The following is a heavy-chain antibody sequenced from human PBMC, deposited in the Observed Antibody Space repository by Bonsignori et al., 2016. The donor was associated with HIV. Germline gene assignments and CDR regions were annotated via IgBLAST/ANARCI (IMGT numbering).Heavy chain of an antibody. CDR2: IYTSGST. CDR3: ARGFNGPGARLLWFGESYYFDY. Sequence: LSCTVSGGSISSYYWSWIRQPAGKGLEWIGRIYTSGSTNYNPSLKSRVTMSVDTSKNQFSLKLSSVTAADTAVYYCARGFNGPGARLLWFGESYYFDYWGQGTLVTVSS. D-gene: IGHD3-10*01. J-gene: IGHJ4*02. V-gene: IGHV4-4*07. CDR1: GGSISSYY.